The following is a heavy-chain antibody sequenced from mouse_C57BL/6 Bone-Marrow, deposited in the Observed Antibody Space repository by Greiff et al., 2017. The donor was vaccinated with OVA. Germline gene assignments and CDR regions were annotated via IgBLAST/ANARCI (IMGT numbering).Heavy chain of an antibody. Sequence: QVQLQQSGAELVRPGASVTLSCKASGYTFTDYDMHWVKQTPVHGLEWIGAIDPETGGTAYNQKFKGMAILTADKSSSTAYMELRSLTTEDSAVYYCTTGENLIYYDYPYWGQGTTLTVSS. D-gene: IGHD2-4*01. CDR3: TTGENLIYYDYPY. J-gene: IGHJ2*01. CDR1: GYTFTDYD. V-gene: IGHV1-15*01. CDR2: IDPETGGT.